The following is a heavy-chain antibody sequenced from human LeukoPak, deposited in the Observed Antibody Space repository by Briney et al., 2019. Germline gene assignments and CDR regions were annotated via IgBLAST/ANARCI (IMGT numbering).Heavy chain of an antibody. J-gene: IGHJ4*02. CDR2: IYYTGST. CDR3: ARRVGKYPTYYFDY. D-gene: IGHD1-1*01. CDR1: GVSISSGGNY. V-gene: IGHV4-31*03. Sequence: PSQTLSLTCTVSGVSISSGGNYWSWLRQHPGKGLEWIGYIYYTGSTNNNPSLKSRITLSVDTSKNQFSLRLSSVTAADTAVYYCARRVGKYPTYYFDYWGQGTLVTVSS.